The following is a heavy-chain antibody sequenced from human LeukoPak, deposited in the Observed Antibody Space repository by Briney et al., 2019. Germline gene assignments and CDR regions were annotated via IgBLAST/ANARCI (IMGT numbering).Heavy chain of an antibody. CDR3: ARAPTAYCLSTNCQPYFDC. V-gene: IGHV4-59*01. D-gene: IGHD2-2*01. Sequence: SETLSLTCTVSGGSISSYCWSWIRQPPGKGLEWIGYIYYSGSTNYNPSLKSRVTISVDTSKNQFSLKLSSVTAADTAVYYCARAPTAYCLSTNCQPYFDCWGQGILVTVSS. CDR1: GGSISSYC. J-gene: IGHJ4*02. CDR2: IYYSGST.